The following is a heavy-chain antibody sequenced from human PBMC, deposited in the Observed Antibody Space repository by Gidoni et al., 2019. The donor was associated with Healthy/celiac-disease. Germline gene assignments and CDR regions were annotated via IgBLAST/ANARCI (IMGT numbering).Heavy chain of an antibody. V-gene: IGHV3-23*01. D-gene: IGHD6-6*01. CDR2: ISGSGGST. CDR1: GFTFSSYA. J-gene: IGHJ4*02. Sequence: EVQLLESGGGLVQPGGSLSLSCAASGFTFSSYAMSWFRQAPGKGLGWVSAISGSGGSTYYADSVKGRFTISRDNSKNTLYLQMNSLRAEDTAVYYCAKGRAIAARLFDYWGQGTLVTVSS. CDR3: AKGRAIAARLFDY.